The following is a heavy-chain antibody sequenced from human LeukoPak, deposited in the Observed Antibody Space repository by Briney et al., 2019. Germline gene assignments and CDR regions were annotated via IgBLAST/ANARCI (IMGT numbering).Heavy chain of an antibody. D-gene: IGHD6-19*01. CDR2: IKQDGSEK. Sequence: GGSLRLSCAASGFSFGNYWMHWVRQPPGKGLEWVANIKQDGSEKYYVDPVKGRFTISRDNAKNSLYLQMNSLRAEDTGVYYCDGGTGWVSNLGGGQGTLVIVSS. CDR3: DGGTGWVSNLG. CDR1: GFSFGNYW. V-gene: IGHV3-7*03. J-gene: IGHJ4*02.